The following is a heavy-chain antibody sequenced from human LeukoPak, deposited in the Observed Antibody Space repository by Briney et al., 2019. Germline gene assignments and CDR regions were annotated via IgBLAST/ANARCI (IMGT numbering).Heavy chain of an antibody. CDR3: ARQMDTAMVTGHYYYYMDV. CDR2: IFHSGTT. CDR1: HNFISDTYY. Sequence: SETLSLTCTVSHNFISDTYYWGWIRQPPGKGLEWVGTIFHSGTTYYNPSLKSRVTISLDTSQNHFSLKLSSVTAADTAVYYCARQMDTAMVTGHYYYYMDVWGKGTTVTVSS. J-gene: IGHJ6*03. V-gene: IGHV4-38-2*02. D-gene: IGHD5-18*01.